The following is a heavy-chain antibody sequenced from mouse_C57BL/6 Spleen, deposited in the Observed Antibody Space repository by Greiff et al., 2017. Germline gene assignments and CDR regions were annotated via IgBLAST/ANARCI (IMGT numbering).Heavy chain of an antibody. CDR1: GFTFSSYA. Sequence: EVKLVESGGGLVKPGGSLKLSCAASGFTFSSYAMSWVRQTPEKRLEWVATISDGGSYTYYPDNVKGRFTISRDNAKNNLYLQMSHLKSEDTAMYYCATHYYGSILWYFDVWGTGTTVTVSS. D-gene: IGHD1-1*01. J-gene: IGHJ1*03. V-gene: IGHV5-4*03. CDR2: ISDGGSYT. CDR3: ATHYYGSILWYFDV.